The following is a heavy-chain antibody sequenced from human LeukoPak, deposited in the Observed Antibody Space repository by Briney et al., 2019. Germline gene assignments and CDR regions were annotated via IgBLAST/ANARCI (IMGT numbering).Heavy chain of an antibody. Sequence: ASAKVSCKASGYKFTGYYMHWVRQAPGQGLEWMGWINPDSGGTIYAQKFQGRVTMTRDTSINTAYMELSRLISDDSAVYHCARAHSPFYFDYWGQGTLVIVSS. D-gene: IGHD5-18*01. CDR1: GYKFTGYY. V-gene: IGHV1-2*02. J-gene: IGHJ4*02. CDR2: INPDSGGT. CDR3: ARAHSPFYFDY.